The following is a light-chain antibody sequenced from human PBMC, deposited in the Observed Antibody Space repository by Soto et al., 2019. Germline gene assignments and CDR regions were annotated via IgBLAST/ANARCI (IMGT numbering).Light chain of an antibody. CDR3: QQRSNWPPL. V-gene: IGKV3-11*01. J-gene: IGKJ3*01. CDR1: QSVSSY. CDR2: DAS. Sequence: EIVLTQSPATLSLSPGERATLSCRASQSVSSYLAWYQQKPGQAPRLLIYDASNRATGIPARFSGSGSGTDFTLTISSLGPEDFGVYYCQQRSNWPPLFGPGTKVDIK.